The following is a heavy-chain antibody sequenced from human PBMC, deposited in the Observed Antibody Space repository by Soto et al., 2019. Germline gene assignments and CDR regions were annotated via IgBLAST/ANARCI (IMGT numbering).Heavy chain of an antibody. CDR3: ALVEMATTWFDP. Sequence: GGSLRLSCAASGFTFSSYWMHWVRQAPGKGLVWVSRINSDGSSTSYADSVKGRFTISRDNAKNTLYLQMNSLRAEDTAVYYCALVEMATTWFDPWGQGTLVTVSS. J-gene: IGHJ5*02. CDR1: GFTFSSYW. D-gene: IGHD1-1*01. CDR2: INSDGSST. V-gene: IGHV3-74*01.